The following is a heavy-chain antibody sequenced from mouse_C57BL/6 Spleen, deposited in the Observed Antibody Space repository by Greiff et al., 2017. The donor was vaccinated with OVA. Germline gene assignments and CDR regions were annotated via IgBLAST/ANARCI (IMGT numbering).Heavy chain of an antibody. CDR3: ARGDYGAWFAY. V-gene: IGHV1-54*01. Sequence: QVQLQQSGAELVRPGTSVKVSCKASGYAFTNYLIEWVKQRPGQGLEWIGVINPGSGGTNYNEKFKGKATLTADKSSSTAYMQLSSLTSEDSAVYFCARGDYGAWFAYWGQGTLVTVSA. CDR2: INPGSGGT. D-gene: IGHD2-4*01. J-gene: IGHJ3*01. CDR1: GYAFTNYL.